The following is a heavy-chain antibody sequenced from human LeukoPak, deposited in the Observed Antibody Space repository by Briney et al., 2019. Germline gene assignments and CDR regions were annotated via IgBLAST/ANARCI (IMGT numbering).Heavy chain of an antibody. V-gene: IGHV1-24*01. CDR2: FDPEDGET. CDR3: ATSLGYCSGGSCYYYYGMDV. Sequence: EASVKVSCKVSGYTLTELSMHWVRQAPGKGLEWMGGFDPEDGETIYAQKFQGRVTMTEDTSTDTAYMELSSLRSEDTAVYYCATSLGYCSGGSCYYYYGMDVWGQGTTVTVSS. D-gene: IGHD2-15*01. J-gene: IGHJ6*02. CDR1: GYTLTELS.